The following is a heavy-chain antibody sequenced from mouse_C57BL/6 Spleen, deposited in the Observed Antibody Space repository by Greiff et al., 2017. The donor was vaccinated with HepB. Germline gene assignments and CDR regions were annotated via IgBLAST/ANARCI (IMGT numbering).Heavy chain of an antibody. D-gene: IGHD1-1*01. Sequence: VQVVESGAELVKAGASVKMSCKASGYTFTSYWMHWVKQRLGQGLEWFAETNPTNGRTYYNEKFKSKATLTVDKSSSTAYMLLSGPTFEDSAVYYCARIKKIVATYVDYWGQGTTLTVSS. CDR3: ARIKKIVATYVDY. CDR1: GYTFTSYW. J-gene: IGHJ2*01. CDR2: TNPTNGRT. V-gene: IGHV1S81*02.